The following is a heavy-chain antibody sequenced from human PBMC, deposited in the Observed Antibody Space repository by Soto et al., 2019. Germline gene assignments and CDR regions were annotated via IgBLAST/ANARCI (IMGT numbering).Heavy chain of an antibody. CDR3: ARVSEYCSGGACSLFDY. CDR2: IYHSGNT. V-gene: IGHV4-31*03. CDR1: GGSVSSSRYY. J-gene: IGHJ4*02. Sequence: QVQLQESGPGLVQPSQTLSLTCTVSGGSVSSSRYYWSWIRQHPGKGLEWIGYIYHSGNTYYNPSLKSRSTISIDTSKNQFSLNLSSMTAADTAVYYCARVSEYCSGGACSLFDYWGQGTLVTVSS. D-gene: IGHD2-15*01.